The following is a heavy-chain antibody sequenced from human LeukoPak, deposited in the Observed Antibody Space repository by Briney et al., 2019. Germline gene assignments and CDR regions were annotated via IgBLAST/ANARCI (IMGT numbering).Heavy chain of an antibody. J-gene: IGHJ4*02. CDR1: SXXSXX. CDR2: IYYSGST. Sequence: SXXSXXWGXIRXPPGKGLEWIGSIYYSGSTYYNPSLKSRVTISVDTSKNQFSLKLSSVTAADTAVYYCARLRVVITIYYFDYWGQGTLVTVSS. D-gene: IGHD3-22*01. V-gene: IGHV4-39*01. CDR3: ARLRVVITIYYFDY.